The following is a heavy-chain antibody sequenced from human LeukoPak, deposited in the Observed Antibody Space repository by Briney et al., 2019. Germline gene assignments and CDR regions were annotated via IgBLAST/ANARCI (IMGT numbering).Heavy chain of an antibody. J-gene: IGHJ5*02. V-gene: IGHV3-7*01. CDR3: ARDASLYCSGDSCYWAFDR. D-gene: IGHD2-15*01. CDR1: GFIFTNYW. CDR2: IKQDESKT. Sequence: GGSLRLSCAASGFIFTNYWMSWVRQAPGKGPEWVANIKQDESKTYYVDSVKGRFTISRDNAKNSLYLQMNSLRAEDTAVYYCARDASLYCSGDSCYWAFDRWGQRTLVTVSS.